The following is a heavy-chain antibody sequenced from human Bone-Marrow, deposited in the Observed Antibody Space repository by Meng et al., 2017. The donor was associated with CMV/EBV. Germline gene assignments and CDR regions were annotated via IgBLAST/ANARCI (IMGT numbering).Heavy chain of an antibody. CDR2: ISSSSSTI. V-gene: IGHV3-11*04. Sequence: SLNISCAASGLTFSDYYMSWIRPAPGKGLEWVSYISSSSSTIYYADSVKGRFTISRDNAKNSLYLQMNSLRAEDTAVYYCARGRYSSSWYMDDYYYYGMDVWGQGTTVTVSS. J-gene: IGHJ6*02. CDR1: GLTFSDYY. CDR3: ARGRYSSSWYMDDYYYYGMDV. D-gene: IGHD6-13*01.